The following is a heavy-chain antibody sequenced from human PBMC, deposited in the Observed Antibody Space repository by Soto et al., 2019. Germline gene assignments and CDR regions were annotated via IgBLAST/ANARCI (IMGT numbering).Heavy chain of an antibody. J-gene: IGHJ5*02. CDR2: ISSSSSTI. D-gene: IGHD3-3*01. CDR1: GFTFSSNS. V-gene: IGHV3-48*02. Sequence: EVQVVESGGGLVQPGGSLRLSCAASGFTFSSNSMNWVRQAPGKGLEWISYISSSSSTIYADSVTGRFTISRDNAKNSLYLQMNSLRDEDTAVYYCARVIWSGHLTSDLWGQGTLVTVSS. CDR3: ARVIWSGHLTSDL.